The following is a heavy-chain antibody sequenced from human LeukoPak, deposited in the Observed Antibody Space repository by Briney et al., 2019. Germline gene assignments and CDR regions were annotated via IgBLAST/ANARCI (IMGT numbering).Heavy chain of an antibody. CDR3: ARDLVVPAEDETYPEGQA. D-gene: IGHD2-2*01. V-gene: IGHV1-46*03. J-gene: IGHJ4*02. CDR2: SNPSGGST. CDR1: GYTFTSYY. Sequence: AASVKVSCKASGYTFTSYYMHWVRQAPGQGREWMGISNPSGGSTSYAQKFQGRVTMTRDTSTSTVYMELSSLRSEDTAVYYCARDLVVPAEDETYPEGQAWGQGTLVTVSS.